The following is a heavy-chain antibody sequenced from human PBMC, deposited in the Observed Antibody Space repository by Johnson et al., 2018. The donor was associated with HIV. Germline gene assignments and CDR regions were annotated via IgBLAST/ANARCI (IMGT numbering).Heavy chain of an antibody. D-gene: IGHD3-16*01. J-gene: IGHJ3*02. CDR2: MNSDGSST. CDR3: AREKEMTRLGAFDI. CDR1: GFTFSHYW. V-gene: IGHV3-74*03. Sequence: EVQLVESGGGLVQPGGSLTLSCAASGFTFSHYWMHWVRQAPGKGLVWVSRMNSDGSSTTYADSVKGRFTISRDNAKNTLYLQMKTLRAEDTAIYYCAREKEMTRLGAFDIWGQGTMVTVSS.